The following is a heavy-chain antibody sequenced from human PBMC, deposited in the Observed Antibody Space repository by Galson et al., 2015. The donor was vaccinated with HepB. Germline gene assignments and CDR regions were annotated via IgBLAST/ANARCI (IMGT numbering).Heavy chain of an antibody. CDR3: ARDLLAAAVGAASS. Sequence: SLRFSCAAPGFTFSDYYMSWIRQAPGKGLEWVSYISSSSSYTNYADSVKGRFTISRDNAKNSLYLQMNSLRAEDTAVYYCARDLLAAAVGAASSWGQGTLVTVSS. J-gene: IGHJ5*02. D-gene: IGHD6-13*01. CDR1: GFTFSDYY. V-gene: IGHV3-11*06. CDR2: ISSSSSYT.